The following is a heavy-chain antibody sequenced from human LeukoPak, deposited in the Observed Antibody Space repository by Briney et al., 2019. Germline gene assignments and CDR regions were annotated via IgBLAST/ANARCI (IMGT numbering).Heavy chain of an antibody. D-gene: IGHD3-10*01. CDR3: ARIRYGSGSYYNFDY. CDR1: GYTFTSYG. J-gene: IGHJ4*02. Sequence: WASVKVSCKASGYTFTSYGISWVRQAPGQGLEWMGWISAYNGNTNYAQKLQGRVTMTTDTSTSTAYMELRSLRSDDTAVYYCARIRYGSGSYYNFDYWGQGTLVTVSS. V-gene: IGHV1-18*01. CDR2: ISAYNGNT.